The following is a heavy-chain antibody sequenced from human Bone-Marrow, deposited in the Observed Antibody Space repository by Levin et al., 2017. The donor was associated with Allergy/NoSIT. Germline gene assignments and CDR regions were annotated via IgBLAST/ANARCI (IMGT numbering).Heavy chain of an antibody. V-gene: IGHV4-39*01. CDR3: AGHLESSYELHWFDP. D-gene: IGHD3-10*01. J-gene: IGHJ5*02. Sequence: SQTLSLPCTVSGASISSSSYYWAWIRQPPGRGLEWIGSINYSGNICYKTSLQSRVTISVDTSKNQFSLKVRSVTAADTAVYYCAGHLESSYELHWFDPWGQGTLVTVSS. CDR1: GASISSSSYY. CDR2: INYSGNI.